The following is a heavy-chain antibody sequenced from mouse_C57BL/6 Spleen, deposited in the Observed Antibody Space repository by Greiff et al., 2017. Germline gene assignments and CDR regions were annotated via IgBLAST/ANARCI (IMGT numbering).Heavy chain of an antibody. D-gene: IGHD2-2*01. V-gene: IGHV5-4*01. CDR1: GFTFSSYA. J-gene: IGHJ4*01. Sequence: DVHLVESGGGLVKPGGSLKLSCAASGFTFSSYAMSWVRQTPEKRLEWVATISDGGSYTYYPDNVKGRFTISRDNAKNNLYLQMSHLKSEDTAMYYCARDFGYDERDAMDYWGQGTSVTVSS. CDR2: ISDGGSYT. CDR3: ARDFGYDERDAMDY.